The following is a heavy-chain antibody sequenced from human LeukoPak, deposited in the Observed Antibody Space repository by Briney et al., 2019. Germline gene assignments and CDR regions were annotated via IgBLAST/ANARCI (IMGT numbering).Heavy chain of an antibody. CDR3: ARRRYSYGFNYGMDV. CDR2: VNYSGST. J-gene: IGHJ6*02. CDR1: GXFLSSYY. D-gene: IGHD5-18*01. V-gene: IGHV4-59*08. Sequence: PSETLSLTCTVSGXFLSSYYASWIRQPPRKGLEWIANVNYSGSTNYSPSLKSRVTISVDTSKNQLSLRLSSVTAADTAVYYCARRRYSYGFNYGMDVWGQGTTVTVSS.